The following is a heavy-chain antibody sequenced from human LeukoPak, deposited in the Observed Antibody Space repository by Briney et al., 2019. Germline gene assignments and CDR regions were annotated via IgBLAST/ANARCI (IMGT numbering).Heavy chain of an antibody. CDR3: AKVPNDYGDTPHWYFDL. J-gene: IGHJ2*01. V-gene: IGHV3-23*01. CDR1: GFTFSSYA. Sequence: GGSLRLSCAASGFTFSSYAMSWVRQAPGKGLEWVSDSVKGRFTISRDNSKNTLYLQMNSLRAEDTAVYYCAKVPNDYGDTPHWYFDLWGRGTQVTVSS. D-gene: IGHD4-17*01.